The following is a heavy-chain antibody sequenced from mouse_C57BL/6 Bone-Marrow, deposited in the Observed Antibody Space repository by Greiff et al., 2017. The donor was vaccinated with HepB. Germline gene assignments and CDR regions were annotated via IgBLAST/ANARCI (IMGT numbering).Heavy chain of an antibody. CDR2: ISDGGSYT. CDR3: ASEGVVCYRAWFAY. J-gene: IGHJ3*01. D-gene: IGHD1-1*01. CDR1: GFTFSSYA. V-gene: IGHV5-4*01. Sequence: EVHLVESGGGLVKPGGSLKLSCAASGFTFSSYAMSWVRQTPEKRLEWVATISDGGSYTYNPDNVRGRYTISRENAKNNLYLQMSHLKSEYTAMYYCASEGVVCYRAWFAYWCQRTLVAVSA.